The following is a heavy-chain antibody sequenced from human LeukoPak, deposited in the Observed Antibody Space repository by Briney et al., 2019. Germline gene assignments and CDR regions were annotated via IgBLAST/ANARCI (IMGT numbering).Heavy chain of an antibody. V-gene: IGHV3-30*18. Sequence: PGGSLRLSCAASGFTFSSYGMHWVRQAPGKGLEWVAVISYDGSNKYYADSVKGRFTISRDNSKNTLYLQMNSLRAEDTAVYYCAKGGGSGWYPDKKDYWGQGTLVTVSS. D-gene: IGHD6-19*01. CDR3: AKGGGSGWYPDKKDY. CDR1: GFTFSSYG. CDR2: ISYDGSNK. J-gene: IGHJ4*02.